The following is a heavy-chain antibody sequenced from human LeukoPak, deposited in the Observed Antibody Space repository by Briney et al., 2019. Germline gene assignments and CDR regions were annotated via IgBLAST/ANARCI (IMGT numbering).Heavy chain of an antibody. Sequence: SSETLSLTCTVSGGSVSSVSYYCSWIRQPPGKGLEWISYIYYSGSTNYTPSPKSRVTISLDASKNQFSLRLSSVSAADTAVYYCARAAFTSGSGFDYWGQGTLVTVSS. J-gene: IGHJ4*02. CDR1: GGSVSSVSYY. V-gene: IGHV4-61*01. D-gene: IGHD3-10*01. CDR3: ARAAFTSGSGFDY. CDR2: IYYSGST.